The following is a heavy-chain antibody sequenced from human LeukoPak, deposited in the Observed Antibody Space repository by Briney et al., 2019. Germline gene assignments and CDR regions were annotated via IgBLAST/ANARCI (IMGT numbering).Heavy chain of an antibody. CDR1: GYTLTAYY. CDR3: ARYLDFDY. Sequence: ALVRVSCKASGYTLTAYYLNWVRQAPGQGLEWMGWINPNSGGTNYAQQFQGRITMTRDTSTNTAYMQLTRLTPDDTAVYYCARYLDFDYWGQGTLVTVSS. CDR2: INPNSGGT. J-gene: IGHJ4*02. V-gene: IGHV1-2*02.